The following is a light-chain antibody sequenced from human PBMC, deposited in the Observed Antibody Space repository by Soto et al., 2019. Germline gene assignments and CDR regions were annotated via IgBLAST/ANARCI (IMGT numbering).Light chain of an antibody. CDR2: AAS. J-gene: IGKJ3*01. Sequence: DIQMTQSPSSLSASVGDRVTITCRASQSISSYLNWYQQKPGKAPNLLIYAASSLQSGVPSKFSGSGSGTDFTLTISSLQPEDFATYYCQQSYSSPFTFGPGTRWISN. CDR1: QSISSY. V-gene: IGKV1-39*01. CDR3: QQSYSSPFT.